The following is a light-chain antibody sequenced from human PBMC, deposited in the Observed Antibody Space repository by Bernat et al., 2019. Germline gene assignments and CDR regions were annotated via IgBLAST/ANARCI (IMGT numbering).Light chain of an antibody. J-gene: IGLJ3*02. CDR3: CSSASATTWV. CDR2: EVS. CDR1: SSDVGSYNL. Sequence: QSALTQPAPVSGSPGQSITISCTGTSSDVGSYNLVSWYQQDPGKAPKLMIYEVSKRPSGVSNRFSGSKSGHTASLTISGLQAEDEADYYCCSSASATTWVFGGGTKLTVL. V-gene: IGLV2-23*02.